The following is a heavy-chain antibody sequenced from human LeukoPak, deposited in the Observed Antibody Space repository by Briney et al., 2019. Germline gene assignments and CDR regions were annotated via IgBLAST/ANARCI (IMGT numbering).Heavy chain of an antibody. CDR1: GYTFTGYA. D-gene: IGHD1-26*01. J-gene: IGHJ4*02. Sequence: ASVKVSCKASGYTFTGYALHWVRQAPGQGLEWMGWINTSSGNTKYSKRFQDRVTITMHTSASTVYMEMNDMESEDTAVYYCARGYSGCFHYWGQGALVTVSS. V-gene: IGHV1-3*04. CDR3: ARGYSGCFHY. CDR2: INTSSGNT.